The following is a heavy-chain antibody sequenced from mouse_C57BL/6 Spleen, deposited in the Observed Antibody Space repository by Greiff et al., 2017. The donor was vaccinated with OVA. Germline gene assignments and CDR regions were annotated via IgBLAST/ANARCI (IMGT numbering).Heavy chain of an antibody. D-gene: IGHD2-1*01. CDR1: GYTFTDYN. Sequence: VQLQQSGPELVKPGASVKIPCKASGYTFTDYNMDWVKQSHGKSLEWIGDINPNNGGTIYNQKFKGKATLAVDKSSSTAYMELRSLTSEDTAVYYCAKGGNYGDYYAMDYWGQGTSVTVSS. CDR2: INPNNGGT. J-gene: IGHJ4*01. V-gene: IGHV1-18*01. CDR3: AKGGNYGDYYAMDY.